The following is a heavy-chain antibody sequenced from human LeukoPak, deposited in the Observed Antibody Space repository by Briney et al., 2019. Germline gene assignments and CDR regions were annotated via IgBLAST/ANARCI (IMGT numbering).Heavy chain of an antibody. J-gene: IGHJ4*02. D-gene: IGHD5-18*01. CDR3: ARDVPVRGYSYGPDFDY. CDR2: ISYDGSNK. Sequence: GGSLRLSCAASGFTFSSYAMHWVRQAPGKGLEWVAVISYDGSNKYYADSVMGRFTISRDNSKNTLYLQMNSLRAEDTAVYYCARDVPVRGYSYGPDFDYWGQGTLVTVSS. V-gene: IGHV3-30-3*01. CDR1: GFTFSSYA.